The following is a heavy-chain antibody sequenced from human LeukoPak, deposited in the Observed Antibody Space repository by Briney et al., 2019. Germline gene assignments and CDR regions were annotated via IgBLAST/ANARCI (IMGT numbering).Heavy chain of an antibody. D-gene: IGHD6-19*01. Sequence: SETLSLTCTVSGGSINNYYWSWIRQPPGKGLDWRGYIYYSGTTNYNPSLKSRVTISVDTSKNQFSVELSSVTAADTAVYYYARLSHPYSSGWFFDYWGQGTLVTVSS. CDR3: ARLSHPYSSGWFFDY. CDR2: IYYSGTT. J-gene: IGHJ4*02. V-gene: IGHV4-59*08. CDR1: GGSINNYY.